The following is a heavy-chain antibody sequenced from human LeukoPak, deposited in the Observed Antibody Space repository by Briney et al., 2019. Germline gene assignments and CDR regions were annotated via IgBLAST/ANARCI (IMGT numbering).Heavy chain of an antibody. CDR2: ISYDGSNK. D-gene: IGHD3-22*01. Sequence: GGSLRLSCAASGFTFSSYAMHWVRQAPGKGLEWVAVISYDGSNKYYADSVKGRFTISRDNSKNTLYLQMNSLRAEDTAVYYCAKAGPVGMIVVVPPFDYWGQGTLVTVSS. CDR3: AKAGPVGMIVVVPPFDY. J-gene: IGHJ4*02. CDR1: GFTFSSYA. V-gene: IGHV3-30-3*01.